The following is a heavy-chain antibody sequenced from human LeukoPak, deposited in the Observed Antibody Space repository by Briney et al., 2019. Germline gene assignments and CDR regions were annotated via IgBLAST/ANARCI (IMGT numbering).Heavy chain of an antibody. Sequence: SETLSLTCTVSGGSISSSSYYWGWIRQPPGKGLEWIGSIYYSGSTYYNPSLKSRVTISVDTSKNQFSLQLNSVTPEDTAVYYCARDSWGAFDIWGQGTMVTVSS. CDR2: IYYSGST. J-gene: IGHJ3*02. D-gene: IGHD7-27*01. V-gene: IGHV4-39*02. CDR1: GGSISSSSYY. CDR3: ARDSWGAFDI.